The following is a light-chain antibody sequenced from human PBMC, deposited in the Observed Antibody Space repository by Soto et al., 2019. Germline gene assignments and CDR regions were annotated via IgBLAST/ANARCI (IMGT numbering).Light chain of an antibody. CDR1: QSISSK. CDR3: QQYSDWPPGT. V-gene: IGKV3-15*01. CDR2: DAS. J-gene: IGKJ2*01. Sequence: ETVMTQSPVTLSVSPGERATLSCRASQSISSKLAWYQQKPGQAPRLLIYDASTRATGIPAGFSGSGSGTEFTLTISSLQSEDFAVYYCQQYSDWPPGTFGQGTKLEIK.